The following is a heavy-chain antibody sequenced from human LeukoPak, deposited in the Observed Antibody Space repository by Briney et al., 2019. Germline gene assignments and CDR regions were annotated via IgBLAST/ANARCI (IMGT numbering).Heavy chain of an antibody. CDR2: IASDGDT. Sequence: PGGSLRLSCAASGFTLRHFAMNWVRQAPGKGLEWVSSIASDGDTFYADSVKGRFTISRDNSKNTLYLQMNSLRAEDTAVYYCAKLYYDSSGYYFDYWGQGTLVTVSS. CDR1: GFTLRHFA. CDR3: AKLYYDSSGYYFDY. J-gene: IGHJ4*02. V-gene: IGHV3-23*01. D-gene: IGHD3-22*01.